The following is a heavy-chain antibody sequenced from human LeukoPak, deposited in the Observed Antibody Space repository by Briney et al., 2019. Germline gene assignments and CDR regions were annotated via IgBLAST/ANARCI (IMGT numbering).Heavy chain of an antibody. CDR1: GYTFTGYY. J-gene: IGHJ4*02. CDR2: INPNSGGT. V-gene: IGHV1-2*06. Sequence: ASVKVSCKASGYTFTGYYMHWVRQAPGQGLEWMGRINPNSGGTNYAQKFQGRVTMTRDTSISTAYMELSRLRPDDTAVYYCASLVGATDNEEVGYWGQGTLVTVSS. CDR3: ASLVGATDNEEVGY. D-gene: IGHD1-26*01.